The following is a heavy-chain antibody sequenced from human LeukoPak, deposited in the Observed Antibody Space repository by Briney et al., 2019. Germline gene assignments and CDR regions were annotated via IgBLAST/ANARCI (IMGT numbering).Heavy chain of an antibody. CDR2: IIPIFGTA. CDR3: ARDHCSGDSCYFFDY. V-gene: IGHV1-69*01. Sequence: GSSVKVSCKASGGTFSSYTISWVRRAPGQGLEWMGGIIPIFGTANYAQKFQGRVTITADESTSTAYMELSSLRSEDTAIYYCARDHCSGDSCYFFDYWGQGTLVTVSS. CDR1: GGTFSSYT. J-gene: IGHJ4*02. D-gene: IGHD2-15*01.